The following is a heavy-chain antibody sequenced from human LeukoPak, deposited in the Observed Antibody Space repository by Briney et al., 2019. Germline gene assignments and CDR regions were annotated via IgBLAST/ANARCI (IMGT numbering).Heavy chain of an antibody. V-gene: IGHV3-23*01. CDR1: GFTFSDYY. J-gene: IGHJ4*02. CDR2: ISVSGNT. Sequence: AGGSLRLSCAASGFTFSDYYTSWVRQGPGKGLEWVSAISVSGNTYHADSVKGRFTISRDSSKNTLYLQMNSLRAGDAAVYYCAKAPVTTCSGAYCYPFDYWSQGTLVTVSS. CDR3: AKAPVTTCSGAYCYPFDY. D-gene: IGHD2-15*01.